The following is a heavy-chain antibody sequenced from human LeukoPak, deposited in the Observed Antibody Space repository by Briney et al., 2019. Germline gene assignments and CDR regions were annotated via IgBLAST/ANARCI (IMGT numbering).Heavy chain of an antibody. V-gene: IGHV3-30*18. Sequence: HPGGSLRLACAASGFTFSGYGMHWVRQAAGKGLEGVAVIAFDGSNKYYADSVKGRFTFSRDNSKNTLYLQMNRLRAEDTAVYYCAKGVYGDYAPALDYWGQGTLVTVSS. CDR1: GFTFSGYG. CDR2: IAFDGSNK. CDR3: AKGVYGDYAPALDY. D-gene: IGHD4-17*01. J-gene: IGHJ4*02.